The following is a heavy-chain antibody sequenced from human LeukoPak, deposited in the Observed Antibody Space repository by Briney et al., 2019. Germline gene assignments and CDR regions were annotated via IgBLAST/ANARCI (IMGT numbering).Heavy chain of an antibody. V-gene: IGHV4-39*07. CDR1: GGSISSSSYY. Sequence: SETLSLTCTVSGGSISSSSYYWGWIRQPPGKGLEWIGSIYYSGSTYYNPSLKSRVTISVDTSKNQFSLKLSSVTAADTAVYYCARGDIVVVPAATSLTSYYYYYYMDVWGKGTTVTISS. CDR3: ARGDIVVVPAATSLTSYYYYYYMDV. CDR2: IYYSGST. D-gene: IGHD2-2*01. J-gene: IGHJ6*03.